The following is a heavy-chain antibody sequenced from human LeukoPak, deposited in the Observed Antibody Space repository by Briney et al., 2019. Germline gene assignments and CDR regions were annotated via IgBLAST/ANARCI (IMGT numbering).Heavy chain of an antibody. CDR3: ARVYSYGSHVPFDY. D-gene: IGHD5-18*01. V-gene: IGHV4-30-4*08. CDR2: IYYSGST. CDR1: GGSISSGDYY. J-gene: IGHJ4*02. Sequence: SETLSLTCTVSGGSISSGDYYWSWIRHPPGKGLEWIGYIYYSGSTYYNPSLKSRVTISVDTSKNQFSLKLSSVTAADTAVYYCARVYSYGSHVPFDYWGQGTLVTVSS.